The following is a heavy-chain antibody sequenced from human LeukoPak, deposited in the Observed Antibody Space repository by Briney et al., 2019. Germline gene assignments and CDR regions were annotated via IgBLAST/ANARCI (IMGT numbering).Heavy chain of an antibody. Sequence: SETLSLTCTVSGGSISSSSYYWGWIRQPPGKGLEWIGSIYYSGSTYYNPSLKSRVTTSVDTSKNQFSLKLSSVTAADTAVYFRASGYYYSLLTGYLYPFDHWGQGTLVTVSS. CDR2: IYYSGST. D-gene: IGHD3-9*01. CDR3: ASGYYYSLLTGYLYPFDH. V-gene: IGHV4-39*01. CDR1: GGSISSSSYY. J-gene: IGHJ4*02.